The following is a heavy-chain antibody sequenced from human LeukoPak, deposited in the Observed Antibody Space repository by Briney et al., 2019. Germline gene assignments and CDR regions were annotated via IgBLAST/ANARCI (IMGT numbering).Heavy chain of an antibody. CDR3: AHSSFDILTGPFDY. Sequence: SGPTLVHPTPTLTLTCTCSGFSLSSSGVAVGWIRQPPGKALEWLALIYWHDDKRYGPSLKSRLTITKDTSKNQVVLTMSNMDPVDTATYYCAHSSFDILTGPFDYWGQGTLVTVSS. D-gene: IGHD3-9*01. V-gene: IGHV2-5*05. J-gene: IGHJ4*02. CDR1: GFSLSSSGVA. CDR2: IYWHDDK.